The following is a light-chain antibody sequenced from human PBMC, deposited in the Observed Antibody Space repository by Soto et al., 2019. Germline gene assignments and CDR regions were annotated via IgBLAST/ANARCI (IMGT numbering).Light chain of an antibody. J-gene: IGKJ1*01. Sequence: EIVLTQSPGTLSLSPGERATLSCRASHSVSNSYLAWYQQKPGQAPRLLMYGASNRATGIPDRFSGSGSGTDFTLTISSLQPEDIATYYCQESYSTSFGQGTKVDIK. CDR1: HSVSNSY. V-gene: IGKV3-20*01. CDR2: GAS. CDR3: QESYSTS.